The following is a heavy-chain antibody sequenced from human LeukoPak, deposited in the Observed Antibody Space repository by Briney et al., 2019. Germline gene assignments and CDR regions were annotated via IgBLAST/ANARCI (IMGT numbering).Heavy chain of an antibody. CDR1: GGSISSSSYY. CDR2: IYYSGST. Sequence: SETLSLTCTVSGGSISSSSYYWGWIRQPPGKGLEWIGSIYYSGSTNYNPSLKSRVTISVDTSKTQFSLRLNSVTAADTAVYYCARGRSYFDYWGQGTLVTVSS. V-gene: IGHV4-39*07. CDR3: ARGRSYFDY. J-gene: IGHJ4*02.